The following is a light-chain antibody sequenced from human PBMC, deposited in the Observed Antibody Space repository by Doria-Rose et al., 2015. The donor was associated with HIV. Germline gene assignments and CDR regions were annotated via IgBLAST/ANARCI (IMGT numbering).Light chain of an antibody. V-gene: IGKV3-20*01. J-gene: IGKJ5*01. CDR2: DAS. Sequence: TQSPGTLSLSPGERATLSCRASQRVKSSYLAWYQQKPGQAPRLLIYDASTRATDIPDRFSGSESGTDFTLTISRLEPEDVAVYYCQQYGTSRGTFGQGTRLEIK. CDR1: QRVKSSY. CDR3: QQYGTSRGT.